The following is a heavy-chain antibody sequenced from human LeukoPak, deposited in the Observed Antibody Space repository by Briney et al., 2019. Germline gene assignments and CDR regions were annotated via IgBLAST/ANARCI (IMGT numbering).Heavy chain of an antibody. Sequence: SETLSLTCTVSGGSVSSGSYYWTWIRQPPGKGLEWIGFIYYSGTTDYNPSLKSRVAISVDTSKNQFSLKLRSVTAADTAVYYCARDLRIVVYTRENFSWFDPWGQGTLVTVSS. J-gene: IGHJ5*02. CDR3: ARDLRIVVYTRENFSWFDP. CDR2: IYYSGTT. V-gene: IGHV4-61*01. D-gene: IGHD3-16*01. CDR1: GGSVSSGSYY.